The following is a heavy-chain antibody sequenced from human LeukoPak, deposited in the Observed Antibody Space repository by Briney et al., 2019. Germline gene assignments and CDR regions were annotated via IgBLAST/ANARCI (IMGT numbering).Heavy chain of an antibody. D-gene: IGHD5-18*01. J-gene: IGHJ6*03. CDR1: GGSISRHY. Sequence: LGTLSLTCTVSGGSISRHYSSWVRQAPGKGQEWLWAIYYSESTNYNPSLKSLVTISVDTSKNQFSMKLSSVTAADTAVYYCARGVYSFGYYYYYYYMDVWGKGTTVTVSS. V-gene: IGHV4-59*11. CDR3: ARGVYSFGYYYYYYYMDV. CDR2: IYYSEST.